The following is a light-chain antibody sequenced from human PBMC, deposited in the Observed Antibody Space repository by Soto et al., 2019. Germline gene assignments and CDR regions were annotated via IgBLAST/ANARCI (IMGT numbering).Light chain of an antibody. Sequence: QSVLTQPRSVSGSPGQSVTISCTGTSSDVGGYNYVSWYQQHPGKAPKLMIYDVSKRPSGVPDRFSGSKSGNTASLTISGLQAEDEADYYCFSYAGSDTYVFGIGTRSPS. CDR1: SSDVGGYNY. CDR2: DVS. CDR3: FSYAGSDTYV. J-gene: IGLJ1*01. V-gene: IGLV2-11*01.